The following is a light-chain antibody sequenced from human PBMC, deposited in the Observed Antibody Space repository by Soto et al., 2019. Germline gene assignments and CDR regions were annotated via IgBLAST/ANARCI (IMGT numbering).Light chain of an antibody. Sequence: DIVLPQSPGTLSLSPGERATLSCWASQSLSTAYLAWYQQKPGQPPRLLIYGASSRATGIPDRFSGSGSGTDFTLTISRLEPEDFAVYYCQQYGSSPSTFGQGTKLEIK. CDR1: QSLSTAY. CDR3: QQYGSSPST. CDR2: GAS. V-gene: IGKV3-20*01. J-gene: IGKJ2*01.